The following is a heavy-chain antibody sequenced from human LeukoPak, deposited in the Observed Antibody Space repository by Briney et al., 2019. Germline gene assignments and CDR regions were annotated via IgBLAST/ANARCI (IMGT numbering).Heavy chain of an antibody. V-gene: IGHV3-23*01. J-gene: IGHJ4*02. Sequence: GGSLRLSCAASGFTFSDYFMSWIRQAPGKGLEWVSVISGSGGSTYYADSVKGRFTISRDNSKNTLYLQMNSLRAEDTAVYYCGAGDFWSGPNDYWGQGTLVTVSS. CDR1: GFTFSDYF. CDR3: GAGDFWSGPNDY. CDR2: ISGSGGST. D-gene: IGHD3-3*01.